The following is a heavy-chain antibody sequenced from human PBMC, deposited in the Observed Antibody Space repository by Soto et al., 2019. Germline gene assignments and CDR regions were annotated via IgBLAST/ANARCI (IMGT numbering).Heavy chain of an antibody. J-gene: IGHJ5*02. CDR2: IYYSGST. Sequence: QLQLQEPGPGLVKPSETLSLTCTVSGGSISSSSYYWGWIRHPPGKGLEWIGSIYYSGSTYYNPSLKSRFTISVGTSKTQFSLKLSSVTAADTAVYYGAGRTRDYDFWSGYYSGWFDPWGQGTLVTVSS. V-gene: IGHV4-39*01. CDR1: GGSISSSSYY. CDR3: AGRTRDYDFWSGYYSGWFDP. D-gene: IGHD3-3*01.